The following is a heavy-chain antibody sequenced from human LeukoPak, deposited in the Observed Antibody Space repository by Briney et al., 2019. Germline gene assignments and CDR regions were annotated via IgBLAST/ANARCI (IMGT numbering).Heavy chain of an antibody. CDR2: ISSSSSTI. D-gene: IGHD2-15*01. J-gene: IGHJ4*02. CDR3: AREFCSGGSCYWY. V-gene: IGHV3-48*01. Sequence: RGSLRLSCAASGFTFSSYSMNWVRQAPGKGLEWVSYISSSSSTIYYADSVKGRFTISRDNAKNSLYLQMNSLRAEDTAVYYCAREFCSGGSCYWYWGQGTLVTVSS. CDR1: GFTFSSYS.